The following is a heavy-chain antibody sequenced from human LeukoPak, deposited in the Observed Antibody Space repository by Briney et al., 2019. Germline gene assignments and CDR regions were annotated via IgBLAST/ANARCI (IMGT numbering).Heavy chain of an antibody. J-gene: IGHJ4*02. D-gene: IGHD3-10*01. V-gene: IGHV4-34*01. Sequence: SETLSLTCAVYGGSFSGYYWSWIRQPPGKGLEWIGEINHSGSTNYNPSLKSRVTISVDTSKNQFSLKLSSVTAADTAVYYCARFLLWFGESHYYFDYWGQGTLVTVSP. CDR2: INHSGST. CDR1: GGSFSGYY. CDR3: ARFLLWFGESHYYFDY.